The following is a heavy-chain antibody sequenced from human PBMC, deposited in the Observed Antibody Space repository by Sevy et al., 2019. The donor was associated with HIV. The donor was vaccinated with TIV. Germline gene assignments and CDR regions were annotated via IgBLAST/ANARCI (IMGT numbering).Heavy chain of an antibody. D-gene: IGHD3-9*01. CDR2: IYHSGST. J-gene: IGHJ4*02. CDR1: GYSISSGYY. V-gene: IGHV4-38-2*01. Sequence: SETLSLTCAVSGYSISSGYYWGWIRQPPGKGLEWIGSIYHSGSTYYNPSLKSRVTISVDTSKNQFSLKLSSVTAADTAVYYCAKGRRYFDWLFTYFDYWGQGTLVTVSS. CDR3: AKGRRYFDWLFTYFDY.